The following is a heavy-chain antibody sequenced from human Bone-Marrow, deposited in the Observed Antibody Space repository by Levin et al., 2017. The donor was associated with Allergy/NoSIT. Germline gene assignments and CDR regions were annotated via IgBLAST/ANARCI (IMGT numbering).Heavy chain of an antibody. J-gene: IGHJ3*02. D-gene: IGHD2-2*01. CDR3: ARDSRAFCGSTTCDGFDI. Sequence: RSQTLSLTCAVSGDSVSSSDWWTWVRQPPGKGLEWIGGINNSGRINSNPSLKSRVTISVDTSKNHFSLNLSSVTAADTAVYYCARDSRAFCGSTTCDGFDIWGQGTLVTVSS. CDR1: GDSVSSSDW. V-gene: IGHV4-4*02. CDR2: INNSGRI.